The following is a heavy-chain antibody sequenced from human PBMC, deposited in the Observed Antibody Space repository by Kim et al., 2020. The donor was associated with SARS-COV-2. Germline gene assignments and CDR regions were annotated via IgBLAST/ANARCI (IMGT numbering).Heavy chain of an antibody. CDR2: IYYSGRT. CDR1: GGSISSYY. CDR3: ARVCSYDFWSGYPCFDY. J-gene: IGHJ4*02. V-gene: IGHV4-59*13. D-gene: IGHD3-3*01. Sequence: SETLSLTCTVSGGSISSYYWSWIRQPPGKGLEWIGYIYYSGRTNYNPSPKSRVTISVDTSKNQFSLKLSSVTAADTAVYYCARVCSYDFWSGYPCFDYWGQGTLVTVSS.